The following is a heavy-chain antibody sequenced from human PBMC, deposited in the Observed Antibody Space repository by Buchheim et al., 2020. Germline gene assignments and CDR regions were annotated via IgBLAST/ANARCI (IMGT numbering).Heavy chain of an antibody. V-gene: IGHV3-66*01. J-gene: IGHJ4*02. D-gene: IGHD6-6*01. Sequence: EVQLVESGGGLVQPGGSLRLSCAASGFTVSSNYMSWVRQAPGKGLEWVSVIYSGGSTYYADSVKGRFTISRDNSKNTLYLQMNSLRAEDTAVYYCAILLEYSSSSVKNPFDYWGQGTL. CDR2: IYSGGST. CDR3: AILLEYSSSSVKNPFDY. CDR1: GFTVSSNY.